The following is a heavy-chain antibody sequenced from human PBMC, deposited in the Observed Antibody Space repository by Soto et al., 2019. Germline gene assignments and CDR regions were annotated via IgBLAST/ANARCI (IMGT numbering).Heavy chain of an antibody. V-gene: IGHV3-30-3*01. J-gene: IGHJ6*02. CDR1: GFTFSSYS. CDR3: AREAGVYGSGSYGMDV. D-gene: IGHD3-10*01. Sequence: QVQLVESGGGVVQPGRSLRLSCAASGFTFSSYSMHWVCQAPGKGLEWVAVISYDGSDKYYADSVKGRFTISRDNSKNTLYLQMNSLRAEDTAVYYCAREAGVYGSGSYGMDVWGQGTTVTVSS. CDR2: ISYDGSDK.